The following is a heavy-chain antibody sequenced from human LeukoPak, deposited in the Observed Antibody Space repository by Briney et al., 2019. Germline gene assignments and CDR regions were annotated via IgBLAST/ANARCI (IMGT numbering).Heavy chain of an antibody. CDR2: ISAYNGNT. CDR3: ARDRYEFYDFWSGYYTGAFDI. D-gene: IGHD3-3*01. V-gene: IGHV1-18*01. Sequence: ASVKVSCKASAYTFTSYGISWVRQAPGQGLEWMGWISAYNGNTNYAQKLQGRVTMTTDTSTSTAYMELRSLRSDDTAVYYCARDRYEFYDFWSGYYTGAFDIWGQGTMVTVSS. CDR1: AYTFTSYG. J-gene: IGHJ3*02.